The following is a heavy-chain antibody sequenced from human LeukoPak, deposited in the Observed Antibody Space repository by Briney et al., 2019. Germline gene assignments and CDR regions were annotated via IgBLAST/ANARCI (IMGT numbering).Heavy chain of an antibody. D-gene: IGHD2-2*01. Sequence: GGSLRLSCAASGFTFSSYWMSWVRQAPGKGLEWVANIKQDGSEKYYVDSVKGRFTISRDNAKNSLYLQMNSLGAEDTAVYYCARDREVVVPAANSVMDVWGQGTTVTVSS. CDR2: IKQDGSEK. CDR3: ARDREVVVPAANSVMDV. J-gene: IGHJ6*02. V-gene: IGHV3-7*04. CDR1: GFTFSSYW.